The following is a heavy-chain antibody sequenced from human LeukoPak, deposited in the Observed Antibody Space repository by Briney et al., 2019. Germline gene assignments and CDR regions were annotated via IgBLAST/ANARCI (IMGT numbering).Heavy chain of an antibody. CDR1: GYSFTSYW. CDR2: IYPGDSDT. CDR3: ARRSEYYEKWYFDL. Sequence: HGESLKISCKGSGYSFTSYWIGWVRQMPGKGLDWMGIIYPGDSDTRYSPSIQGQVTISADKSISTAYLQWSSLKATDTAMYYCARRSEYYEKWYFDLWGRGTLVTVSS. J-gene: IGHJ2*01. V-gene: IGHV5-51*01. D-gene: IGHD3-22*01.